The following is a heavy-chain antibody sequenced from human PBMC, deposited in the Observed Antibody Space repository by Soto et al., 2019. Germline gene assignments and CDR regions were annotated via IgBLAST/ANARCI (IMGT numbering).Heavy chain of an antibody. CDR1: GYTFTSYY. CDR3: ARDLPVTTPAWRYYYGMDV. Sequence: ASVKVSCKASGYTFTSYYMHWVRQAPGQGLEWMGIINPSGGSTSYAQKFQGRVTMTRDTSTSTVYMELSSLRSEDTAVYYCARDLPVTTPAWRYYYGMDVWGQGTTVTVSS. V-gene: IGHV1-46*01. D-gene: IGHD4-17*01. J-gene: IGHJ6*02. CDR2: INPSGGST.